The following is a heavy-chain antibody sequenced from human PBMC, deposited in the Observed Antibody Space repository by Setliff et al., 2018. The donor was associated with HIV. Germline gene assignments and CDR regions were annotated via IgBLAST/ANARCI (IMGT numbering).Heavy chain of an antibody. CDR1: GGLINSHY. D-gene: IGHD2-21*02. Sequence: PSETLSLTCTVSGGLINSHYWNWICQAPGKGLEWIGCVYYRGGVTYNPSLSSRVTISVDTSKNQFSLSLSSVTAGDTAIYFCARTSRLHPFDYWGQGKLVTVSS. J-gene: IGHJ4*02. V-gene: IGHV4-59*08. CDR3: ARTSRLHPFDY. CDR2: VYYRGGV.